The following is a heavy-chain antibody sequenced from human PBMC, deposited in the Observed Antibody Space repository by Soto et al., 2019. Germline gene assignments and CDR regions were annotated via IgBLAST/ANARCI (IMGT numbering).Heavy chain of an antibody. CDR1: GGTFSSHV. J-gene: IGHJ4*02. Sequence: QVQLVQSGAEVKKPGSSVKVSCKASGGTFSSHVFNWVRQAPGQGLEWMGGIMPIIGTANYAQKFQGRATIPAEASTSTAYMELSSLRSEDTAVYYCARDLEFRDGNISHLDYWGQGTLVTVSS. D-gene: IGHD3-10*01. CDR2: IMPIIGTA. CDR3: ARDLEFRDGNISHLDY. V-gene: IGHV1-69*01.